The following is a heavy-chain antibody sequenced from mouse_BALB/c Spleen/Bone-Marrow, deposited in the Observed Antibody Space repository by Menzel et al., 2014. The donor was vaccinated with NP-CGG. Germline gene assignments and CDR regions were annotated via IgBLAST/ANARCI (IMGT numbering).Heavy chain of an antibody. V-gene: IGHV5-6-4*01. Sequence: EVHLVESGGGLVKPGGSLKLSCSASGFTFSSSIMSWVRQTPEKRLEWVATISTGGTYTYYPDSVKGRFAISRDNAKNTLYLQMNSLKSEDTATYYCSRGYGNCFDYWGQGTTLTVSS. CDR1: GFTFSSSI. J-gene: IGHJ2*01. D-gene: IGHD2-10*02. CDR2: ISTGGTYT. CDR3: SRGYGNCFDY.